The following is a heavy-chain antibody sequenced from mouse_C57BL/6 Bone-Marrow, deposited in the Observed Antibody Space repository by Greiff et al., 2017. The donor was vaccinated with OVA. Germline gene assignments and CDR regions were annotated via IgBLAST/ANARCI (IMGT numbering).Heavy chain of an antibody. Sequence: EVKLMESGPGLAKPSQTLSLTCSVTGYSITSDYWNWIRKFPGNKLEYMGYISYRGSTYYNPSIKSRISIIRDTSNNQNYLQMNSVSTEDTATYYCASSMITDWYFDVWGTGTTVTVSS. V-gene: IGHV3-8*01. J-gene: IGHJ1*03. D-gene: IGHD2-4*01. CDR3: ASSMITDWYFDV. CDR1: GYSITSDY. CDR2: ISYRGST.